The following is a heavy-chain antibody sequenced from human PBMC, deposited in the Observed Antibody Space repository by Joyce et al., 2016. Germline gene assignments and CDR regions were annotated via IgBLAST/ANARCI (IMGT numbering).Heavy chain of an antibody. CDR3: AKILTATYSSGWFLDY. V-gene: IGHV3-30*18. D-gene: IGHD6-25*01. Sequence: QVQLVESGGGVVQPGRSLRLSCAASGLPLSNYGVHGVRQAPGKGLEWVAVISYDGIYKYYADSVKGRFTISRDNSKNTVFLEMNSLRTEDTAVYYCAKILTATYSSGWFLDYWGQGTLVTVSS. J-gene: IGHJ4*02. CDR2: ISYDGIYK. CDR1: GLPLSNYG.